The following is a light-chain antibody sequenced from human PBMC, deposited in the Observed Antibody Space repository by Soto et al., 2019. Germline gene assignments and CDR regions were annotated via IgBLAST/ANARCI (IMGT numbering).Light chain of an antibody. V-gene: IGKV1-5*01. J-gene: IGKJ1*01. Sequence: DIQMTQSPSTLPASVGDRVTISCRASQTVERWLAWYQQKPGKAPKLLISDVSSLERGVPSRFSVSGSATEFTLTISGLQSDDFATYYCQQYKDYVWTLGQGTKV. CDR2: DVS. CDR3: QQYKDYVWT. CDR1: QTVERW.